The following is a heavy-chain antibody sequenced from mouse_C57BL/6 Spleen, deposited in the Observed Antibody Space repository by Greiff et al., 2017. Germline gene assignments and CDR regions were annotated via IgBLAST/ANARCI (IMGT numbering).Heavy chain of an antibody. CDR3: ARSSYGEAD. Sequence: QVQLKESGPELVKPGASVKISCKASGYAFSSSWMNWVKQRPGKGLEWIGRIYPGDGDTNYNGKFKGKATLTADKSSSTAYMQLSSLTSEDSAVYFCARSSYGEADWGQGTLVTVSA. V-gene: IGHV1-82*01. CDR2: IYPGDGDT. D-gene: IGHD1-1*02. CDR1: GYAFSSSW. J-gene: IGHJ3*01.